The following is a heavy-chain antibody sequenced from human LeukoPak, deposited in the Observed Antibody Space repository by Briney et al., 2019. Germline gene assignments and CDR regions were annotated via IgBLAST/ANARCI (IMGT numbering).Heavy chain of an antibody. CDR2: IIPIFGTA. V-gene: IGHV1-69*13. Sequence: SVKVSCKASRGTFSSYAINWVRRAPGQGLEWMGGIIPIFGTANYAQKFQGRVTITADESTSTAYMELSSLRSEDTAVYYCASLGGGSTVTTYLNYWGQGTLVTVSS. CDR3: ASLGGGSTVTTYLNY. D-gene: IGHD4-17*01. J-gene: IGHJ4*02. CDR1: RGTFSSYA.